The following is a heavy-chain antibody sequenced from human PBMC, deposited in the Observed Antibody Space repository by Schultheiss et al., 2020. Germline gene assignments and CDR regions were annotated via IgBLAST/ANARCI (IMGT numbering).Heavy chain of an antibody. J-gene: IGHJ6*02. D-gene: IGHD6-6*01. CDR3: AKLKLEISYGMDV. CDR2: ISGSGGST. CDR1: GFTFSSDA. Sequence: GGALGLSCAASGFTFSSDAMSWVRQAPGKGLEWVSAISGSGGSTYYAASVKGRFTISRDNSKNTLYLQMNSLRAEDTAVYYCAKLKLEISYGMDVWGQGTTVTVSS. V-gene: IGHV3-23*01.